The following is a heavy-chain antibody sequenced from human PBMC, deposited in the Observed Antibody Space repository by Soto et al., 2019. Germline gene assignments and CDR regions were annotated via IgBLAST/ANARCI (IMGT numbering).Heavy chain of an antibody. CDR2: IYYSGST. CDR3: ARKNADGGLDY. J-gene: IGHJ4*02. V-gene: IGHV4-31*03. Sequence: SETLSLTCTVSGGSISSGGYYWSWIRQHPGKGLEWIGYIYYSGSTYYNPSLKSRVTISVDTSKNQFSLKLSSVTAADTAVYYCARKNADGGLDYWGQGSLVTVPS. CDR1: GGSISSGGYY.